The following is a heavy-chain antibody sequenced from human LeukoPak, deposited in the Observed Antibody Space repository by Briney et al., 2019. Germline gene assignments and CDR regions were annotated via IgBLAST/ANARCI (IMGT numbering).Heavy chain of an antibody. Sequence: GGSLRLSCAASGFTFRSHMMHWVRQAPAKGLEWVAVISYDGRKKYYGDSVKGRFTISRDNSKNTLYLQMNSLRPEDTAVFYCARVVSRLEGLGSNIAWPYYYYEVDVWGQGTTVIVSS. CDR1: GFTFRSHM. J-gene: IGHJ6*02. D-gene: IGHD3-3*01. V-gene: IGHV3-30*03. CDR3: ARVVSRLEGLGSNIAWPYYYYEVDV. CDR2: ISYDGRKK.